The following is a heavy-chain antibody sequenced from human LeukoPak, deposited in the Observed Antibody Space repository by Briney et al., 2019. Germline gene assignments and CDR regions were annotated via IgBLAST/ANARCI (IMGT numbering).Heavy chain of an antibody. D-gene: IGHD3-10*01. CDR1: GFTFSSYG. CDR2: ISYDGSNK. V-gene: IGHV3-30*12. Sequence: GGSLRLSCAASGFTFSSYGMHWVRQAPGKGLEWVAVISYDGSNKYYADSVKGRFTISRDNSKNTLYLQMNSLRAEDTAVYYCARVDYYGSGSVDFDYWGQGTLVTVSS. CDR3: ARVDYYGSGSVDFDY. J-gene: IGHJ4*02.